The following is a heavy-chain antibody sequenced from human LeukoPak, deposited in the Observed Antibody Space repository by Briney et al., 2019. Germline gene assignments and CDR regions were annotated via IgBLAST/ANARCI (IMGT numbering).Heavy chain of an antibody. J-gene: IGHJ4*02. CDR3: ARVSVAAAGVVEGFQYYFDC. D-gene: IGHD6-13*01. CDR2: IYYSGST. Sequence: SETLSLTCTVSGGSVSSGSYYWSWIRQPPGKGLEWIGYIYYSGSTNYNPSLKSRVTISVDTSKNQFSLKLSSVTAADTAVYYCARVSVAAAGVVEGFQYYFDCWGQGTLVTVSS. V-gene: IGHV4-61*01. CDR1: GGSVSSGSYY.